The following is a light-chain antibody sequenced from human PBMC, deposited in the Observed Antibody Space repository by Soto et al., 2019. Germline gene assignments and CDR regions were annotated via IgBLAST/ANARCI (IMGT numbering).Light chain of an antibody. CDR3: HQYNNLWT. CDR2: GAS. CDR1: QSVSSR. Sequence: EIVMTQSPATLSVSPGERVTLSCRASQSVSSRLAWYQQKPGQSPRLLIYGASTRATGIPARLSGSGSGTEFTLTISSLQSEDFGVYYCHQYNNLWTFGQGTKVEIK. J-gene: IGKJ1*01. V-gene: IGKV3-15*01.